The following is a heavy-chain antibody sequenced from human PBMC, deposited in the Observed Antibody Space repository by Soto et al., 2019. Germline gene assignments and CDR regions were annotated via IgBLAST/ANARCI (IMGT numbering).Heavy chain of an antibody. Sequence: KFQGRVTITRDTSASTAYMELSSLRSEDTAVYYCARDGWASSWSPDWWFDPWGQGTLVTVSS. V-gene: IGHV1-3*01. J-gene: IGHJ5*02. D-gene: IGHD6-13*01. CDR3: ARDGWASSWSPDWWFDP.